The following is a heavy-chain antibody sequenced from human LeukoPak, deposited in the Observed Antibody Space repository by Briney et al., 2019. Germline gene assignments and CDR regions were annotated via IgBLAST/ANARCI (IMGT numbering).Heavy chain of an antibody. J-gene: IGHJ4*02. CDR3: ARGLTSDKIDY. CDR1: GGSVNSGDYI. Sequence: SETLALTSPVSGGSVNSGDYIWTWIRQPPGKGLEWIGRFHHGGSPSYNPSLQSRVTISADTSKNHFSLNLRSVSDADTAVYYCARGLTSDKIDYWGQGTLVTVSS. CDR2: FHHGGSP. V-gene: IGHV4-30-4*01. D-gene: IGHD4-17*01.